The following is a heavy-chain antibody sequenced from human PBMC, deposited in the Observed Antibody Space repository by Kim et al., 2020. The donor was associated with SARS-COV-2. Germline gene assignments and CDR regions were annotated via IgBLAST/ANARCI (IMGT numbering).Heavy chain of an antibody. CDR1: GGSFNDYY. V-gene: IGHV4-34*01. CDR3: ARGSCGTTSCSLFPRSYYYFCGMDG. D-gene: IGHD2-2*01. CDR2: INHGGSA. Sequence: SETLSLTCGVFGGSFNDYYWSWIRQSPGKGLEWIGEINHGGSARYNPSLKSRVTLSVDTSKNQFSLKLTSVTAADAAVYFCARGSCGTTSCSLFPRSYYYFCGMDGWGQGTTVTVSS. J-gene: IGHJ6*02.